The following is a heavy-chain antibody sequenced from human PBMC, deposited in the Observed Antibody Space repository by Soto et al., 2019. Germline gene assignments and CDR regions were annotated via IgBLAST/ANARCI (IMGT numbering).Heavy chain of an antibody. CDR2: IYHSGST. V-gene: IGHV4-30-2*01. Sequence: SETLSLTCAVYGASLSGGYSWSWIRQPPGKGLEWIGYIYHSGSTYYNPSLKSRVTISVDRSKNQFSLKLSSVTAADTAVYYCARSYDFWSGSPGYYGMDVWGQGTTVTVSS. CDR1: GASLSGGYS. J-gene: IGHJ6*02. D-gene: IGHD3-3*01. CDR3: ARSYDFWSGSPGYYGMDV.